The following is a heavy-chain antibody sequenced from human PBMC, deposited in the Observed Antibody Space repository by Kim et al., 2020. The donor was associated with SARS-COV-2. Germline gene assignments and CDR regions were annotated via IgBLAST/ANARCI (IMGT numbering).Heavy chain of an antibody. Sequence: GGSLRLSCVVSGFTLSTCAMTWVRQAPGKGLEWVSTISATSGITYYADSVKGRFTVSRDNSKNTLDLQMNSLRAEDTALYYCATRPCDGLYAPWVYWGRGTLVTVPS. CDR3: ATRPCDGLYAPWVY. V-gene: IGHV3-23*01. J-gene: IGHJ4*02. D-gene: IGHD2-2*01. CDR1: GFTLSTCA. CDR2: ISATSGIT.